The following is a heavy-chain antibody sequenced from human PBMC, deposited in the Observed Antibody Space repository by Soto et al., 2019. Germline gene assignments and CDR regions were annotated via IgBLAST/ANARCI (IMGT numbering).Heavy chain of an antibody. J-gene: IGHJ3*02. CDR3: VRDQGAFDI. Sequence: VQLVESGGGVVQPGRSLRLSCAASGFTFSNYWMHWVRQAPGKGLVWVSRINSDGSGTSYADSVKGRFTISRDNAKNTVYLQMNSLRAEDTALYYCVRDQGAFDIWGQGTMVTVSS. V-gene: IGHV3-74*01. CDR2: INSDGSGT. CDR1: GFTFSNYW.